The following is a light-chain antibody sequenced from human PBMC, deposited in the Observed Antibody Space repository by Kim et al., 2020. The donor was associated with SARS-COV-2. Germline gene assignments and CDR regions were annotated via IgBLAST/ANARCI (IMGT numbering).Light chain of an antibody. V-gene: IGLV3-19*01. Sequence: LGQTVRITCQGYSLRSYYASWYQQKPGQAPVLVIYGKNNRPSGIPDRFSGSSSGNTASLTITGAQAEDEADYYCNSRDSSGNHLMVFGGGTQLTVL. CDR3: NSRDSSGNHLMV. CDR2: GKN. CDR1: SLRSYY. J-gene: IGLJ2*01.